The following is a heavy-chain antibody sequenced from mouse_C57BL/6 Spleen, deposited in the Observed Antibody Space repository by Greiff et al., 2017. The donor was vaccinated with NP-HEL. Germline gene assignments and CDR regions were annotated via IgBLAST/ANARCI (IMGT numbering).Heavy chain of an antibody. V-gene: IGHV1-53*01. J-gene: IGHJ2*01. CDR1: GYTFTSSW. D-gene: IGHD1-1*01. CDR2: INPSNGGT. Sequence: VQLQQPGTELVKPGASVKLSCKASGYTFTSSWMHWVKQRPGQGLAWIGNINPSNGGTNYNEKFKSKATLTVDKSSSTAYMQLSSLTSEDSAVYYCARLTTVVAPFDYWGQGTTLTVSS. CDR3: ARLTTVVAPFDY.